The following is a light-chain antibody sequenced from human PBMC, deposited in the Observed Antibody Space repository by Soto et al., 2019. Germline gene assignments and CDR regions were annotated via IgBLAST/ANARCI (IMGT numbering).Light chain of an antibody. Sequence: EIVLTQSPATLSLSPGERATLSCRASQSVSSYLAWYQQKSGQAPRLLIYDASNRATGIPARFSGSGSGTNFTLTISSLEPEDFAVYYCQQYGSSPPGTFGQGTTVEI. CDR1: QSVSSY. CDR2: DAS. CDR3: QQYGSSPPGT. J-gene: IGKJ1*01. V-gene: IGKV3-11*01.